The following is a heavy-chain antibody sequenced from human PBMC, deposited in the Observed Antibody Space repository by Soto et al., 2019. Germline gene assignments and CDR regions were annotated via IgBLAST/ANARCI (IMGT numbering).Heavy chain of an antibody. CDR3: AKNRLGAVSFFDY. D-gene: IGHD3-16*01. CDR1: GFTFSSYG. Sequence: QVQLVEYGGGVVQPGRYLRLSCSASGFTFSSYGMHWVRQAPGKGLEWVAVISYDGSNKYYADFVKGRFTISRDNSKNTLYLQMNSLRAEDTAVYYCAKNRLGAVSFFDYWVKGTLVTVSS. J-gene: IGHJ4*02. V-gene: IGHV3-30*18. CDR2: ISYDGSNK.